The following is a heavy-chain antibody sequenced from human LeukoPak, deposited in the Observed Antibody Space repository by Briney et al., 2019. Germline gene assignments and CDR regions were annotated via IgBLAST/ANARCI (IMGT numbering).Heavy chain of an antibody. J-gene: IGHJ6*02. V-gene: IGHV3-21*01. CDR1: GFTFSSYS. Sequence: GGSLRLSCAASGFTFSSYSMNWVRQAPGKGLEWVSSISGSSSYIYYADSVKGRFTISRDNAKNSLYLQMNSLRAEDTAVYYCAGTDALYYYGMDVWGQGTTVTVSS. CDR3: AGTDALYYYGMDV. CDR2: ISGSSSYI.